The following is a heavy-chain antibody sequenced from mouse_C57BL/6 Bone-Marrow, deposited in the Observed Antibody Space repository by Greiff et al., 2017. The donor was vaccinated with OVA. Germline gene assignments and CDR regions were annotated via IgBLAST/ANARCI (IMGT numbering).Heavy chain of an antibody. CDR1: GYAFSSSW. J-gene: IGHJ3*01. D-gene: IGHD1-1*01. CDR2: IYPGDGDT. V-gene: IGHV1-82*01. Sequence: VQLQQSGPELVKPGASVKISCKASGYAFSSSWMNWVKQRPGKGLEWIGRIYPGDGDTNYNGKFKGKATLTADKSSSTAYMHLSSLTSEDAAVYFCGSDYYGSSFGWFAYWGQGTLVTVSA. CDR3: GSDYYGSSFGWFAY.